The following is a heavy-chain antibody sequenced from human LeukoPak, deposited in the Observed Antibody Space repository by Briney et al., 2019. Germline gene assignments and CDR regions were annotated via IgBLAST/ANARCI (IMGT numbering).Heavy chain of an antibody. CDR2: IYHSGST. CDR3: ARAGEYYYGSGSLTDNWFDP. Sequence: PSQTLSLTCAVSGGSISSGGYSWSWIRQPPGKGLEWIGYIYHSGSTYYNPSLKSRVTISVDRSKNQFSLKLSSVTAADTAVYYCARAGEYYYGSGSLTDNWFDPWGQGTLVTVPS. J-gene: IGHJ5*02. V-gene: IGHV4-30-2*01. D-gene: IGHD3-10*01. CDR1: GGSISSGGYS.